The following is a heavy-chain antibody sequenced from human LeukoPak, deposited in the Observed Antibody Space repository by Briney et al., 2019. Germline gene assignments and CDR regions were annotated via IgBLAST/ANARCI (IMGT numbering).Heavy chain of an antibody. CDR2: INPSGGNT. CDR3: ARDLNASGPLPHTPD. V-gene: IGHV1-46*01. Sequence: GASVKVSCKASGYTFTSYYMHWVRQAPGQGLEWMGIINPSGGNTSYAQKFQGRVTMTRDTSTSTVYMELSSLRSEDTAVYYCARDLNASGPLPHTPDWGQGTLVTVSS. CDR1: GYTFTSYY. J-gene: IGHJ4*02. D-gene: IGHD2-15*01.